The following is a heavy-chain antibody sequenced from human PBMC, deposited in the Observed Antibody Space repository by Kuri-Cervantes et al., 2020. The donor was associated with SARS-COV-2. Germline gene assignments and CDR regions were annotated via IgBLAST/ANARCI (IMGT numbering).Heavy chain of an antibody. CDR3: AKTPIVVVIAITYYFDY. D-gene: IGHD2-21*01. Sequence: GGSLRLSCAASGFTFDDYAMHWVRQAPGKGLEWVSLISWDGGSTYYADSVKGRFTISRDNSKNSLYLQMNSLRAEDTAVYYRAKTPIVVVIAITYYFDYWGQGTLVTVSS. CDR2: ISWDGGST. CDR1: GFTFDDYA. J-gene: IGHJ4*02. V-gene: IGHV3-43D*03.